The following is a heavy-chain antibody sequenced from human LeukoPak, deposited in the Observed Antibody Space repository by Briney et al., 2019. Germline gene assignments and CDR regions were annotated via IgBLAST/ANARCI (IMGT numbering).Heavy chain of an antibody. J-gene: IGHJ4*02. CDR1: GGTFSSYA. CDR2: IIPIFGTA. CDR3: AQYRYDSSGYTTAYFDY. V-gene: IGHV1-69*06. Sequence: GASVKVSCKASGGTFSSYAISWVRQAPGQGLEWMGGIIPIFGTANYAQKFQGRVTITADKSTSTAYMELSSLRSEDTAVYYCAQYRYDSSGYTTAYFDYWGQGTLVTVSS. D-gene: IGHD3-22*01.